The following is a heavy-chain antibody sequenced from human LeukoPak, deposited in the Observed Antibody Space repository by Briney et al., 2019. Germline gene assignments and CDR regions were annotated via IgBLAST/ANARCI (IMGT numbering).Heavy chain of an antibody. Sequence: SETLSLTCTVSGGSLSTYYWSWIRQPPGKGLEWIGYIYNSGGGTNSNPSLKSRVTISEDTSKNQFSLKLSSVTAADTAVYYCARRYSSGWSPTFDYWGQGILVTVSS. V-gene: IGHV4-59*01. CDR1: GGSLSTYY. D-gene: IGHD6-19*01. CDR2: IYNSGGGT. CDR3: ARRYSSGWSPTFDY. J-gene: IGHJ4*02.